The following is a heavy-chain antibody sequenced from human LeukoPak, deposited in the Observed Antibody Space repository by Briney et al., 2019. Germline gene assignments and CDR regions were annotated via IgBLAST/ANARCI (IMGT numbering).Heavy chain of an antibody. V-gene: IGHV1-46*01. J-gene: IGHJ6*03. CDR3: ARDTSYYDSSGYPLYYMDV. Sequence: ASVKVSCKASGYTFTSYYMHWVRQAPGQGLEWMGIINPSGGSTSYAQKFQGRVTMTRDMSTSTVYMELSSLRSEDTAVYYCARDTSYYDSSGYPLYYMDVWGKGTTVTVSS. D-gene: IGHD3-22*01. CDR1: GYTFTSYY. CDR2: INPSGGST.